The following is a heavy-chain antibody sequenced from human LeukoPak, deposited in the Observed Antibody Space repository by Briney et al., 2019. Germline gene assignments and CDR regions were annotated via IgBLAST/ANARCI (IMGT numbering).Heavy chain of an antibody. CDR1: GFTFSGSA. D-gene: IGHD4-17*01. CDR3: TRQGYGDYDGY. Sequence: GGSLRLSCAASGFTFSGSAMHWVRQASGKGQKWVGRIRSKANSYATAYAASVKGRFTISRDDSKNTAYLQMNSLKTEDTAVYYCTRQGYGDYDGYWGQGTLVTVSS. V-gene: IGHV3-73*01. CDR2: IRSKANSYAT. J-gene: IGHJ4*02.